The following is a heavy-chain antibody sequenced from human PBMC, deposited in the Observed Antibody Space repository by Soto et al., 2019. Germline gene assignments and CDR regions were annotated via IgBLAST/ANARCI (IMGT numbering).Heavy chain of an antibody. CDR2: IYYSGST. CDR3: ARRRPPVDYGDYKSPSYYFDY. D-gene: IGHD4-17*01. J-gene: IGHJ4*02. V-gene: IGHV4-39*01. Sequence: PSETLSLTCTVSGGSISSSSYYWGWIRQPPGKGLEWIGSIYYSGSTYYNPSLKSRVTISVDTSKNQFSLKLSSVTAADTAVYYCARRRPPVDYGDYKSPSYYFDYWGQGTLVTVSS. CDR1: GGSISSSSYY.